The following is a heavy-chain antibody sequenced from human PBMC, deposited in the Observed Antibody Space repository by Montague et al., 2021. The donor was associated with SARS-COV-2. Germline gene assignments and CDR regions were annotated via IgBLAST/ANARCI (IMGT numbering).Heavy chain of an antibody. V-gene: IGHV4-34*01. Sequence: SETLSLTCAVYGGSFSNYYWTWIRQAPGKGLEWIGEIDQGGATNYIPSLRSRLTLSVDTSKNQFSLKLRSVTAADTAVYFCARGERRRPSGFGLLAGRAEFKDDAFDGWGRGILVTVSS. J-gene: IGHJ5*02. CDR1: GGSFSNYY. D-gene: IGHD1-1*01. CDR2: IDQGGAT. CDR3: ARGERRRPSGFGLLAGRAEFKDDAFDG.